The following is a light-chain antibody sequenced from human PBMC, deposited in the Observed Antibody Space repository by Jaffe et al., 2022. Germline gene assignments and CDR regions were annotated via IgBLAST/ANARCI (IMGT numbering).Light chain of an antibody. CDR2: DVS. V-gene: IGLV2-11*01. Sequence: QSALTQPRSVSGSPGQSVTMSCTGTSSDVGGYNYVSWYQQHPGEAPKLMIYDVSKRPSGVPDRFSGSKSGNTASLTISGLQAEDEADYYCCSYAGSYTYVIGTGTKVTVL. CDR3: CSYAGSYTYV. J-gene: IGLJ1*01. CDR1: SSDVGGYNY.